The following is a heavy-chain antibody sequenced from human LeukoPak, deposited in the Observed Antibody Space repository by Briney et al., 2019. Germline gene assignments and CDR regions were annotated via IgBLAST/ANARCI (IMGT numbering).Heavy chain of an antibody. D-gene: IGHD3-9*01. V-gene: IGHV3-23*01. J-gene: IGHJ4*02. CDR1: GFTFSSYA. Sequence: GGSLRLSCAASGFTFSSYAMSWVRQAPGKGLEWVSVITTSGGSTSYADSVKGRFTISRDNSKNTLYMKMNSLRAEDKAVYYCAKVLRPTDWSIDYWGQGTLVTVSS. CDR3: AKVLRPTDWSIDY. CDR2: ITTSGGST.